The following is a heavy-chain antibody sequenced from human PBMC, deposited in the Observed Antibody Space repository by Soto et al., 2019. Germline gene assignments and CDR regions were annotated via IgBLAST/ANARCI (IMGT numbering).Heavy chain of an antibody. V-gene: IGHV1-18*01. CDR3: ARDVPDTSLFFYFYGMDV. CDR2: LSTDNGNT. Sequence: QVHLVQSGAEVRKPGASVKVSCKASGYSFTSYGISWVRQAPGQGLEWMGWLSTDNGNTNYAHNLPGRVSMTIDPSTSTAYMELWSLGSDDTAVYYCARDVPDTSLFFYFYGMDVWGQGTTVTVSS. D-gene: IGHD2-21*01. J-gene: IGHJ6*02. CDR1: GYSFTSYG.